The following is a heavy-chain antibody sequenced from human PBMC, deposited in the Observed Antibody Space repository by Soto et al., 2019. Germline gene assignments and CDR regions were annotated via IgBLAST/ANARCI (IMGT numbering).Heavy chain of an antibody. D-gene: IGHD3-16*01. CDR2: IWYDGSNK. J-gene: IGHJ4*02. V-gene: IGHV3-33*01. CDR3: ARWGDDRRLDY. Sequence: SLRVSCAASGFRFSSHGMHWVRQAPGKGLEWVAVIWYDGSNKYYGDSVKGRFTISRDNFRNMLYLQIDSLRVEDTAVYYCARWGDDRRLDYWGQGNLVTVSS. CDR1: GFRFSSHG.